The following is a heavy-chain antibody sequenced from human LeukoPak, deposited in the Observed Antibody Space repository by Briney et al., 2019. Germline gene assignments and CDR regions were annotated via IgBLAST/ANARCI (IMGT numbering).Heavy chain of an antibody. CDR1: GYTFTSYY. CDR3: ARAGWAAKYYYGSGNSRGSFDY. D-gene: IGHD3-10*01. V-gene: IGHV1-46*01. J-gene: IGHJ4*02. Sequence: EASVKVSCKASGYTFTSYYMHWVRQAPGQGLEWMGIINPSGGSTSYAQKFQGRVTMTRDTSTSTVYMELSSLRSEDTAVYYCARAGWAAKYYYGSGNSRGSFDYWGQGTLVTVSS. CDR2: INPSGGST.